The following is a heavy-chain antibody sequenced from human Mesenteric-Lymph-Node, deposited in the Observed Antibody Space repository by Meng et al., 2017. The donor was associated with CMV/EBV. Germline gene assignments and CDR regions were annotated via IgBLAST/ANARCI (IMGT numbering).Heavy chain of an antibody. Sequence: SETLSLTCTVSGGSISSYYWSWIRQPAGKGLEWIGRIYTSGSTNYNPSLKSRVTMSVDTSKNQFSLKLSSVTAADTAVYYCARVESPLAWVVVVAAGWFDPWGQGTLVTVSS. V-gene: IGHV4-4*07. CDR2: IYTSGST. CDR1: GGSISSYY. D-gene: IGHD2-15*01. CDR3: ARVESPLAWVVVVAAGWFDP. J-gene: IGHJ5*02.